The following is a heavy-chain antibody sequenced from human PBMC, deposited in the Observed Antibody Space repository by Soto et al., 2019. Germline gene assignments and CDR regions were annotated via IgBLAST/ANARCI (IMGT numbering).Heavy chain of an antibody. CDR1: GGSISSGGYY. D-gene: IGHD3-22*01. Sequence: PSETLSLTCTVSGGSISSGGYYWSWIRQHPGKGLEWIGYIYYSGSTYYNPSLKSRVTISVDTSKNQFSLKLSSVTAADTAVYYCARITYYYDSSGYYGPDYFDYWGQGTLVTVSS. CDR3: ARITYYYDSSGYYGPDYFDY. J-gene: IGHJ4*02. V-gene: IGHV4-31*03. CDR2: IYYSGST.